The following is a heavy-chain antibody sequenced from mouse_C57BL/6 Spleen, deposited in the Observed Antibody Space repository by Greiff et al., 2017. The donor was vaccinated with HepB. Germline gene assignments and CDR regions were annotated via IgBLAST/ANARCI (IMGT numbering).Heavy chain of an antibody. CDR2: INPGSGGT. CDR3: ARHWDDYAMDY. CDR1: GYAFTNYL. V-gene: IGHV1-54*01. Sequence: VMLVESGAELVRPGTSVKVSCKASGYAFTNYLIEWVKQRPGQGLEWIGVINPGSGGTNYNEKFKGKATLTADKSSSTAYMQLSSLTSEDSAVYFCARHWDDYAMDYWGQGTSVTVSS. D-gene: IGHD4-1*01. J-gene: IGHJ4*01.